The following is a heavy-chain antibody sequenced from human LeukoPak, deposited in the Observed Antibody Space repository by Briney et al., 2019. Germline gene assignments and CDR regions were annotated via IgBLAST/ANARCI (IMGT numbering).Heavy chain of an antibody. CDR3: TKELHVAVAVADYYYFYMDV. V-gene: IGHV3-23*01. CDR2: INGGGNTT. J-gene: IGHJ6*03. D-gene: IGHD6-19*01. Sequence: PGGSLRLSCAASGFVFTTFPMGWLRQSPGKGLEWLSTINGGGNTTFYADSVKGRFTIYRDNSKNTLYLHMDSLRPDDTAIYYCTKELHVAVAVADYYYFYMDVWGRGTAVTVSS. CDR1: GFVFTTFP.